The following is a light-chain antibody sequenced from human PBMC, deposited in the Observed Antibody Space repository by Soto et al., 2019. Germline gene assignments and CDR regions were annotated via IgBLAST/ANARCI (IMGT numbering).Light chain of an antibody. CDR2: DAS. CDR3: QQRSNWPPYT. J-gene: IGKJ2*01. CDR1: QSVSSY. V-gene: IGKV3-11*01. Sequence: EIVLTQSPATLSLSPGKRATLSCRASQSVSSYLAWYQQKPGRAPRLLIYDASNRATGIPARFSGSGSGTDFTLTISSLEPEDFAVYYCQQRSNWPPYTFGQGTKLEIK.